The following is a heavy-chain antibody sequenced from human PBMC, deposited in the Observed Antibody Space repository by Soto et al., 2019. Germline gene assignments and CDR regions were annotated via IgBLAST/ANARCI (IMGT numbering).Heavy chain of an antibody. CDR1: GGSFSGYY. J-gene: IGHJ4*02. D-gene: IGHD3-3*01. CDR3: ARGSNDFWSGYWIDY. CDR2: INHSGST. Sequence: TLSLTCAVYGGSFSGYYWSWIRQPPGKGLEWIGEINHSGSTNYNPSLKSRVTISVDTSKNQFSLKLSSVTAADTAVYYCARGSNDFWSGYWIDYWGQGTLVTVSS. V-gene: IGHV4-34*01.